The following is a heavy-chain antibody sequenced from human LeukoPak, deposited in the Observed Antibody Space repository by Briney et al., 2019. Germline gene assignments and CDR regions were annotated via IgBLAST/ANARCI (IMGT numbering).Heavy chain of an antibody. V-gene: IGHV4-59*01. CDR3: ARGLSLFDL. CDR1: GDSISSYY. CDR2: IYYSGST. D-gene: IGHD3-22*01. Sequence: PSETLPLTCTVPGDSISSYYWSWIRQPPAKGLEWIGYIYYSGSTNYNPSLKSRVTISVDTSKNQFSLKLSSVTAADTAVYYCARGLSLFDLWGQGTLVTVSS. J-gene: IGHJ5*02.